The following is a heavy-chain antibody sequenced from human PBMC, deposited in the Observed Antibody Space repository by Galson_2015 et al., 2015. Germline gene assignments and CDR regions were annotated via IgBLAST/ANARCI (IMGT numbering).Heavy chain of an antibody. CDR3: AKSGIRGADYYYFYMDV. CDR2: ISGSGGST. CDR1: GFTFSSYA. D-gene: IGHD1-26*01. J-gene: IGHJ6*03. Sequence: SLRLSCAASGFTFSSYAMSWVRQAPGKGLEWVSAISGSGGSTYYADSVKGRFTISRDNSKNTLYLQMTSLRAEDTAVYYCAKSGIRGADYYYFYMDVWGKGTTVTVSS. V-gene: IGHV3-23*01.